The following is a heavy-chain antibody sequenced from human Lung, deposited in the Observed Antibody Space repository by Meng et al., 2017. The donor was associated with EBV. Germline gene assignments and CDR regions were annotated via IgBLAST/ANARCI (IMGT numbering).Heavy chain of an antibody. D-gene: IGHD7-27*01. Sequence: EVQRLESGGGLVQPGGSLRLSCAASGFTFNRYAMSWVRQAPGKGLEWVSGISVGAGSTYYADSVKGRFTISRDNSRNTLYLQMNSLRADDTALYYCAKEVSWGFDYWGQGTLVTVSS. CDR1: GFTFNRYA. CDR2: ISVGAGST. CDR3: AKEVSWGFDY. J-gene: IGHJ4*02. V-gene: IGHV3-23*01.